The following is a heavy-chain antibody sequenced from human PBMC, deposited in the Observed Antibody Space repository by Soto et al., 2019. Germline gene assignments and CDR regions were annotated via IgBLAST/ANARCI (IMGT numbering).Heavy chain of an antibody. Sequence: PGGSLRLSXAASGFTFSSYSMNWVRQAPGKGLEWVSSISSSSSYIYYADSVKGRFTISRDNAKNSLYLQMNSLRAEDTAVYYCARGRGANAFDIWGQGTMVTVSS. CDR3: ARGRGANAFDI. V-gene: IGHV3-21*01. CDR1: GFTFSSYS. J-gene: IGHJ3*02. CDR2: ISSSSSYI. D-gene: IGHD1-26*01.